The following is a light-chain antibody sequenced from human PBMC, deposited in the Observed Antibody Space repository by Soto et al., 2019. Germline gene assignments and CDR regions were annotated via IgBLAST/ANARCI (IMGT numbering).Light chain of an antibody. CDR3: AAWDDSLNGPV. CDR2: SNN. V-gene: IGLV1-44*01. J-gene: IGLJ2*01. Sequence: LTQPPSASGTPGQRVTISCSGSSSNIGSNTVNWYQQLPGTAPKLLIYSNNQRPSGVPDRFSGSKSGTSASLAISGLQSEDEADYYCAAWDDSLNGPVFGGGTKVTVL. CDR1: SSNIGSNT.